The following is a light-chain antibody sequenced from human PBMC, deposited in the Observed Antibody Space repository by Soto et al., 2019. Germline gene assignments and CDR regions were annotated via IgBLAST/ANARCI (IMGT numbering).Light chain of an antibody. Sequence: DIQMTQSPSSLSASVGDRVTITCQASQDIKNYLNWYQQKSGKAPKLRIYDASDLETGVPSRFSGSGSGTDFTFTINSLQPEDIATYYCQQYDNLPLTFGGGTKVDIK. CDR3: QQYDNLPLT. CDR2: DAS. V-gene: IGKV1-33*01. CDR1: QDIKNY. J-gene: IGKJ4*01.